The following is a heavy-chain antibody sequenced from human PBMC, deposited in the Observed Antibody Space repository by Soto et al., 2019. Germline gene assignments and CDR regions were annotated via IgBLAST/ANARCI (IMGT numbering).Heavy chain of an antibody. CDR1: GFTFSSYD. J-gene: IGHJ5*02. CDR2: ITSSGSLI. D-gene: IGHD6-13*01. CDR3: ARTMYSNRGWFDP. V-gene: IGHV3-48*03. Sequence: GSLRLSCAASGFTFSSYDMNWVRQAPGKGLEWVSYITSSGSLIYYADSVRGRFTVSRDNAKNSLYLQMNSLRAEDTGVYYCARTMYSNRGWFDPWGQGTLVTVYS.